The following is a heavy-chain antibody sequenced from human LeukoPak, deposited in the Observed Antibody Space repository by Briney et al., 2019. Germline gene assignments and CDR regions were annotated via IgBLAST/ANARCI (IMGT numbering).Heavy chain of an antibody. CDR1: GFTFSSYS. J-gene: IGHJ3*02. Sequence: GGSLRLSCAASGFTFSSYSMNWVRQAPGKGLEWVSSISSSSSYIYYADSVNGRFTISRDNAKNSLYLQMNSLRAEDTAVYYCARDRRSTDAFDIWGQGTMVTVSS. V-gene: IGHV3-21*01. CDR3: ARDRRSTDAFDI. CDR2: ISSSSSYI.